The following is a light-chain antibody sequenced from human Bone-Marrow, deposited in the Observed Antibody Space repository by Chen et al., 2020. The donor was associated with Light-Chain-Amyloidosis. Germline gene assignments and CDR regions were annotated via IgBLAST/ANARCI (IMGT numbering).Light chain of an antibody. CDR1: NIGSTS. CDR3: QVWDRSSDRPV. J-gene: IGLJ3*02. V-gene: IGLV3-21*02. CDR2: DDS. Sequence: SYVLTPPSSVSVAPGQTATTACGGNNIGSTSVHWYQQTPGQAPLLVVYDDSDRPSGIPERLSGSNSGNTVTLTISRVEAGDEADYYCQVWDRSSDRPVFGGGTKLTVL.